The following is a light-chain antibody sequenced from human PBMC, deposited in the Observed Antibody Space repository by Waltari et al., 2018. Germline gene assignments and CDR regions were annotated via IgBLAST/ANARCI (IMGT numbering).Light chain of an antibody. V-gene: IGLV3-1*01. J-gene: IGLJ2*01. CDR2: QDT. CDR1: KLGEKY. Sequence: SYELTQSPSVSVSPGQTASVTCSGDKLGEKYACWYPQKPGQSPLLVIYQDTKRPSGIPERFSGSNSGNTATLTISGTQAMDEADYYCQAWDSSTVVFGGGTKLTVL. CDR3: QAWDSSTVV.